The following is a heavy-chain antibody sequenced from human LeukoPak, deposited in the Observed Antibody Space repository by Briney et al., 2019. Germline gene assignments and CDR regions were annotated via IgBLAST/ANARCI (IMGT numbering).Heavy chain of an antibody. CDR3: ARGGGYAI. V-gene: IGHV4-61*02. CDR1: GGSISSGSYY. CDR2: IYTSGST. J-gene: IGHJ4*02. Sequence: SETLSLTCTVSGGSISSGSYYWSWIRQPAGKGLEWIGRIYTSGSTNYNPSLKSRVTISVDTSKNQFSLKLSSVTAADTAVYYCARGGGYAIWGQGTLVTVSS. D-gene: IGHD3-16*01.